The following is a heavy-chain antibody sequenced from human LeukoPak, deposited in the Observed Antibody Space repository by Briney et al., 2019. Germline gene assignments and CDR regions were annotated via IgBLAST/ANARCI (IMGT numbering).Heavy chain of an antibody. V-gene: IGHV4-30-4*01. CDR2: TYYSGST. CDR3: ARPYYYDSRIDP. Sequence: SETLSLTCTVSGGSISSGDYYWGWTRQPPGKGLEWIGYTYYSGSTYYNPSLKNRVSISVDTSKNQFSLNLSSVTAADTAVYYCARPYYYDSRIDPWGQGTLVTVSS. J-gene: IGHJ5*02. D-gene: IGHD3-22*01. CDR1: GGSISSGDYY.